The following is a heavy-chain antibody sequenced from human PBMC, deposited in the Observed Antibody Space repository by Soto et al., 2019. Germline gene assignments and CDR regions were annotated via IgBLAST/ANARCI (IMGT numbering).Heavy chain of an antibody. CDR1: GDSVSSNSAS. Sequence: WQTLSLTCAISGDSVSSNSASWRLIRQSPSRGLEWLGRTYYRSKWYNDYAVSVKSRIAINPDTSKNQFSLQLNSVTPEDTAVYYCARGTKSSSSSHPFDIWGQGTMVTV. V-gene: IGHV6-1*01. J-gene: IGHJ3*02. CDR2: TYYRSKWYN. CDR3: ARGTKSSSSSHPFDI. D-gene: IGHD6-6*01.